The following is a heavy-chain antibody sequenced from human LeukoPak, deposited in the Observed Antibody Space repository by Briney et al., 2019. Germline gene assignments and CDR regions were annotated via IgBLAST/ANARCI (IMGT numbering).Heavy chain of an antibody. V-gene: IGHV3-48*04. Sequence: PGGSLRLSCAASGFTFSSYSMNWVRQAPGKGLEWVSYISSSSSTIYYADSVKGRFTISRDNAKNSLYLQMNSLRSDDTAVYYCARGMVAPNYYYYYMDVWGKGTTVTVSS. J-gene: IGHJ6*03. D-gene: IGHD5-12*01. CDR1: GFTFSSYS. CDR3: ARGMVAPNYYYYYMDV. CDR2: ISSSSSTI.